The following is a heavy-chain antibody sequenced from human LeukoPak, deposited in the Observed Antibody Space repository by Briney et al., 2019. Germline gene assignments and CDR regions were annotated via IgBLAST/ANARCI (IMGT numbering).Heavy chain of an antibody. D-gene: IGHD3-3*01. CDR1: GFTFSSYA. CDR3: ARDSVPLRFLEWLFTTWFDP. J-gene: IGHJ5*02. V-gene: IGHV3-30-3*01. Sequence: GGSLRLSCAASGFTFSSYAMHWVRQAPGKGLEWVAVISYDGSNKYYADSVKGRFTISRDNSKNTLYLQMNSLRAEDTAVYYCARDSVPLRFLEWLFTTWFDPWGQGTLVTVSS. CDR2: ISYDGSNK.